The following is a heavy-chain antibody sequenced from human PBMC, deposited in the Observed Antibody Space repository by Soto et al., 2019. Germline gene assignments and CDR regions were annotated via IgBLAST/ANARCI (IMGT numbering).Heavy chain of an antibody. Sequence: QLQLQESGPGLVKPSETLSLTCTVSGGSIYSSRYYWGWIRQPPGKGLEWIESIYYSGSTYYNPSLKSRVTISVDMSKNQFSLELSSVTAADTAVYYCATSTVTTYFDNWGQGTLVTVSS. D-gene: IGHD4-17*01. CDR1: GGSIYSSRYY. J-gene: IGHJ4*02. CDR3: ATSTVTTYFDN. V-gene: IGHV4-39*01. CDR2: IYYSGST.